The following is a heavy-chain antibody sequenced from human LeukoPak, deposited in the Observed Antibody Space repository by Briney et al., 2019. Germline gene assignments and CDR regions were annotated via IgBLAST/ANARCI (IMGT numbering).Heavy chain of an antibody. CDR1: GGSISPYY. V-gene: IGHV4-59*01. D-gene: IGHD5-18*01. Sequence: SETLSLTCTVSGGSISPYYWSWIRQPPGKGLEWIGYIYYSGSTNYNPSLKSRVTISVDTSKNQFSLKLSSVTAADTAVYYCARVQAMGLPDYWGQGTLVTVSS. CDR2: IYYSGST. CDR3: ARVQAMGLPDY. J-gene: IGHJ4*02.